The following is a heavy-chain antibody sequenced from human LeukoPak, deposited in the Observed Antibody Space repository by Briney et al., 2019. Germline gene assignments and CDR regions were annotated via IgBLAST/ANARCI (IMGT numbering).Heavy chain of an antibody. J-gene: IGHJ4*02. CDR2: INHSGST. Sequence: SETLSRTCAVYGGSFSGYYWSWIRQPPGKGLEWIGEINHSGSTNYNPSLKSRVTISVDTSKNQFSLKLSSVTAADTAVYYCARGRLELITMVRGVMFAHFDYWGQGTLVTVSS. D-gene: IGHD3-10*01. CDR3: ARGRLELITMVRGVMFAHFDY. V-gene: IGHV4-34*01. CDR1: GGSFSGYY.